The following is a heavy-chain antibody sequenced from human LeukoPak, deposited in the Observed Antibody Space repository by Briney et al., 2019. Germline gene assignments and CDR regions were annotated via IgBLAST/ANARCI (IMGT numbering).Heavy chain of an antibody. V-gene: IGHV3-7*01. J-gene: IGHJ4*02. Sequence: GGSLRLSCAASGCTFSSYWMTWVRQAPGKGLEWVANIKQDGGEKSYVDSVKGRFTISRDNAKNSLYLQMNSLRDEDTAVYYCARPAHYSSSWSGFDYWGQGTLVTVSS. CDR1: GCTFSSYW. CDR2: IKQDGGEK. CDR3: ARPAHYSSSWSGFDY. D-gene: IGHD6-13*01.